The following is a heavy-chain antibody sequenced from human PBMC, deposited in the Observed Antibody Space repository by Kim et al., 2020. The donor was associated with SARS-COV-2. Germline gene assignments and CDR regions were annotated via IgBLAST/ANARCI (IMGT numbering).Heavy chain of an antibody. CDR2: INHSGST. D-gene: IGHD5-18*01. J-gene: IGHJ3*02. CDR1: GGSFSGYY. Sequence: SETLSLTCAVYGGSFSGYYWSWIRQPPGKGLEWIGEINHSGSTNYNPSLKSRVTISVDTSKNQFSLKLSSVTAADTAVYYCAGRGYSYERRGRAFDIRGQGTMVTVSS. CDR3: AGRGYSYERRGRAFDI. V-gene: IGHV4-34*01.